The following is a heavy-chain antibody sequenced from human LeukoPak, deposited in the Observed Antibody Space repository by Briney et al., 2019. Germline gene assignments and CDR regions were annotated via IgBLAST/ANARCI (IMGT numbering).Heavy chain of an antibody. CDR1: GATFSSYA. D-gene: IGHD5-12*01. V-gene: IGHV1-69*04. J-gene: IGHJ4*02. CDR3: ARGYSGDDYGYFDY. CDR2: IIPIFGIA. Sequence: SVKVSCKASGATFSSYAISWVRQAPGQGLEWMGRIIPIFGIANYAQKFQGRVTVTADKSTSTAYMELSSLRSEDTAVYYCARGYSGDDYGYFDYWGQGTLVTVSS.